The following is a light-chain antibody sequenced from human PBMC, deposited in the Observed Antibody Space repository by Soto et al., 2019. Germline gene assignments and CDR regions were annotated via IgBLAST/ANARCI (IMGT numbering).Light chain of an antibody. CDR1: SSNIGSNT. CDR3: AAWDDSLNGVV. J-gene: IGLJ2*01. CDR2: SNN. Sequence: QSVLTQPPSASGTPGQRVTISCSGSSSNIGSNTVNWYQQLPGTAPKLLIYSNNQRHSGVPDRFSGSKSGTSASLAISGLQSEDEADYYCAAWDDSLNGVVFGGGTQLTVL. V-gene: IGLV1-44*01.